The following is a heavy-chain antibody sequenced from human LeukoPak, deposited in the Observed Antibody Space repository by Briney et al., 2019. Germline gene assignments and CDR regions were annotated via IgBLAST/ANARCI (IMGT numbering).Heavy chain of an antibody. J-gene: IGHJ4*02. CDR2: IYYSGST. CDR1: GGSISSSSYY. CDR3: ARQISTVTNYDY. Sequence: SETLSLTCTVSGGSISSSSYYWGWIRQPPGKGLEWIGSIYYSGSTNYNPSLKSRVTISVDTSKNQFSLKLSSVTAADTAVYYCARQISTVTNYDYWGEGTLVTVSS. V-gene: IGHV4-39*07. D-gene: IGHD4-17*01.